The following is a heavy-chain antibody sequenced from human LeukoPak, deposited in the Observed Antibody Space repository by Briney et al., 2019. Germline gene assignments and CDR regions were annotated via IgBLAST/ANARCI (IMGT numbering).Heavy chain of an antibody. Sequence: GGSLRLSCAASGFTFSSYAMSWVRQAPGKGLEWASAISGSGGSTYYADSVKGRFTISRDNSKNTLYLQMNSLRAEDTAVYYCAKSYTAMVGPPHFDYWGQGTLVTVSS. V-gene: IGHV3-23*01. CDR3: AKSYTAMVGPPHFDY. CDR1: GFTFSSYA. CDR2: ISGSGGST. J-gene: IGHJ4*02. D-gene: IGHD5-18*01.